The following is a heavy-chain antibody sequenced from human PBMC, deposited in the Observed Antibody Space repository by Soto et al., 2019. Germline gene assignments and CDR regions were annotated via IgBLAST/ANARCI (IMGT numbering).Heavy chain of an antibody. J-gene: IGHJ6*02. CDR2: IYHSGST. CDR3: ARMPREEGLLWFGELPNYYYYGMDV. Sequence: PSDTLSLTCAVSCCSISSSNWWSWVRHPPGKGLEWIGEIYHSGSTNYNPSLKSRVTISVDKSKNQFSLKLSSVTAADTAVYYCARMPREEGLLWFGELPNYYYYGMDVWGQGTTVTVSS. V-gene: IGHV4-4*02. D-gene: IGHD3-10*01. CDR1: CCSISSSNW.